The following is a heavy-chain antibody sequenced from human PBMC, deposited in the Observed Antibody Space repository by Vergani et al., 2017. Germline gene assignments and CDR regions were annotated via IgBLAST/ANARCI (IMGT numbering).Heavy chain of an antibody. D-gene: IGHD2-8*01. J-gene: IGHJ4*02. V-gene: IGHV4-61*02. CDR2: IHTTGIT. CDR1: GGSTTSGGFY. CDR3: ARVTCTNGVCTGRDFFDF. Sequence: QVQLQESGPGLVKPSQTLSLTCIVSGGSTTSGGFYWSWIRQPAGKGLEWIGRIHTTGITKYNPSLESRVTMSVDTSNNQFSLRLSSVTAADTAVYYCARVTCTNGVCTGRDFFDFWGQGTLVTVSS.